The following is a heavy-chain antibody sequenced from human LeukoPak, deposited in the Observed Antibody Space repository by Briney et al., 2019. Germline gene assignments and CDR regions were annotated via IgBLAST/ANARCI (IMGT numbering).Heavy chain of an antibody. Sequence: ASMKVSCKASGYTFINYYMHWVRQAPGQGLEWMGIINPSGGRPSYAQKFQGRVTMTRDTSTSTVYMELNSLRSEDTAVYYCAREIGPRQLHLWGSAFDYWGQGTLVTVSS. CDR3: AREIGPRQLHLWGSAFDY. D-gene: IGHD5-18*01. CDR2: INPSGGRP. CDR1: GYTFINYY. V-gene: IGHV1-46*01. J-gene: IGHJ4*02.